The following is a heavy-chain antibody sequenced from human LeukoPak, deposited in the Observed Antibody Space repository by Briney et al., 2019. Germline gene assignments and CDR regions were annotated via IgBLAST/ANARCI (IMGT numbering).Heavy chain of an antibody. D-gene: IGHD1-26*01. CDR2: IYSGGST. CDR3: ATHRSGSNYHFDY. CDR1: GFTFNNNA. V-gene: IGHV3-66*01. J-gene: IGHJ4*01. Sequence: GGSEGLSCATSGFTFNNNAMSWVRQAPGKGLEWVSVIYSGGSTYYADSVKGRFTISRDNSKNTLYLQMNSLRDEDTAVYHCATHRSGSNYHFDYWGHGNQFTVSS.